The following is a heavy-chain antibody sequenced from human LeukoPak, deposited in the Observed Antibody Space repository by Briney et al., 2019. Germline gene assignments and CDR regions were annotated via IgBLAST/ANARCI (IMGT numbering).Heavy chain of an antibody. D-gene: IGHD3-16*01. CDR1: GFTVSSNY. V-gene: IGHV3-53*04. Sequence: QPGGSLRLSCAASGFTVSSNYMSWVRQAPGKGLEWVSVIYSGGSTYYADSVKGRFTISRHNSKNTLYLQTNSLRAEDTAVYYCARPRTFGAYDAFDIWGQGTMVTVSS. CDR2: IYSGGST. CDR3: ARPRTFGAYDAFDI. J-gene: IGHJ3*02.